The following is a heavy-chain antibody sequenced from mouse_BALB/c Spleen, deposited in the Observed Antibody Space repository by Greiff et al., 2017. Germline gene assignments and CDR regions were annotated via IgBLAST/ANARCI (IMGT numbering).Heavy chain of an antibody. V-gene: IGHV14-4*02. J-gene: IGHJ3*01. CDR2: IDPENGDT. CDR1: GFNIKDYY. CDR3: ARGDYDPWFAY. D-gene: IGHD2-4*01. Sequence: VQLQQSGAELVRSGASVKLSCTASGFNIKDYYMHWVKQRPEQGLEWIGWIDPENGDTEYAPKFQGKATMTADTSSNTAYLQLSSLTSEDTAVYYCARGDYDPWFAYWGQGTLVTVSA.